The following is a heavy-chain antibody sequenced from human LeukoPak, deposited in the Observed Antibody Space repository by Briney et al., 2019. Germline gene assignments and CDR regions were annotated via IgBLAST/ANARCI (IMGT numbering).Heavy chain of an antibody. CDR2: IYYSGST. D-gene: IGHD2-15*01. CDR1: GGSISSSSYY. Sequence: SETLSLTCTVSGGSISSSSYYWGWIRQPPGKGLEWIGSIYYSGSTYYNPSLKSRVTISVDTSKNQFSLKLSSVTAADTAVYYCARGSEGYCSGGSCYHDDAFDIWGQGTMVTVSS. V-gene: IGHV4-39*07. J-gene: IGHJ3*02. CDR3: ARGSEGYCSGGSCYHDDAFDI.